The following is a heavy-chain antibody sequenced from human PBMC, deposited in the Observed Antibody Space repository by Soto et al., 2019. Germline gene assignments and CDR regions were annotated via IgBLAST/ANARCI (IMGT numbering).Heavy chain of an antibody. V-gene: IGHV4-59*01. CDR1: GGSISSYY. Sequence: QVQLQESGPGLVKPSETLSLTCTVSGGSISSYYWSWIRQPPGKGLEWIGYIYYSGSTNYNPSLKSRVTISVDTSKNQFSLKLSSVTAADTAVYYCARDQNDFWSGHWWFDPWGQGTLVTVSS. J-gene: IGHJ5*02. CDR3: ARDQNDFWSGHWWFDP. D-gene: IGHD3-3*01. CDR2: IYYSGST.